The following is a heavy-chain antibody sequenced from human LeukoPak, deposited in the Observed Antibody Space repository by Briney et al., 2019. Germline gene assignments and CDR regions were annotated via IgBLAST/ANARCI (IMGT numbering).Heavy chain of an antibody. CDR3: ARHSSGWSFDY. V-gene: IGHV3-11*04. D-gene: IGHD3-22*01. Sequence: GGSLRLSCAAFGFTFSDYYMTWIRQAPGKGLEWLSYIISSGTTIYYADSVNSRFTVSRDNAKNSLYLQVNSLRAEDTAVYYCARHSSGWSFDYWGQGTLVTVSS. CDR1: GFTFSDYY. J-gene: IGHJ4*02. CDR2: IISSGTTI.